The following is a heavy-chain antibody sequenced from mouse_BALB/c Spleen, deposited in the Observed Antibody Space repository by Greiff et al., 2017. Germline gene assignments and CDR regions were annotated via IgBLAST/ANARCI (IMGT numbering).Heavy chain of an antibody. CDR2: ISSGSSTI. CDR3: ARYGNYYLDY. D-gene: IGHD2-1*01. V-gene: IGHV5-17*02. Sequence: EVHLVESGGGLVQPGGSRKLSCAASGFTFSSFGMHWVRQAPEKGLEWVAYISSGSSTIYYADTVKGRFTISRDNPKNTLFLQMTSLRSEDTAMYYCARYGNYYLDYWGQGTTLTVSS. CDR1: GFTFSSFG. J-gene: IGHJ2*01.